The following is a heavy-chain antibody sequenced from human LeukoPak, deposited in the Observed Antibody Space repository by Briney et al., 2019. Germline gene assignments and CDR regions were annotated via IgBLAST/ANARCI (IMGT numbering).Heavy chain of an antibody. Sequence: PSETLSLTCAVYGVSFSGYYWSWIRQPPGKGLEWIGEINHSGSTNYNPSLKSRVTISVDTSKNQFSLKLSSVTAADTAVYYCARGGGTIFGVVSNIDYWGQGTLVTVSS. CDR1: GVSFSGYY. D-gene: IGHD3-3*01. V-gene: IGHV4-34*01. J-gene: IGHJ4*02. CDR3: ARGGGTIFGVVSNIDY. CDR2: INHSGST.